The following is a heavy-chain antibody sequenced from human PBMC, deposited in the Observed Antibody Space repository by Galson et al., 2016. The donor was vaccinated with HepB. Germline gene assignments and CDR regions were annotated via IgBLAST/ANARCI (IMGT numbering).Heavy chain of an antibody. J-gene: IGHJ4*02. CDR1: RFTFSSYG. Sequence: SLRLSCAASRFTFSSYGMHWVRQAPGKGLAWVAVISSDGTNRYYADSVKGRFTISRDNSKNTLYLQMNSLRAEDTALYYCARKRALSRAVDPRNYDWNHNNGPLDYWGQGTLVTVSS. CDR2: ISSDGTNR. D-gene: IGHD1-20*01. V-gene: IGHV3-30*03. CDR3: ARKRALSRAVDPRNYDWNHNNGPLDY.